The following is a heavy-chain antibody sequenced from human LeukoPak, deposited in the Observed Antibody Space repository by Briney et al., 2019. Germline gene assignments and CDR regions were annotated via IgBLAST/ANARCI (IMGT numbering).Heavy chain of an antibody. CDR1: GDSIGGSSYY. CDR2: IYYSGST. J-gene: IGHJ5*02. Sequence: SETLSLTCTVSGDSIGGSSYYWGWIRQAPGKGLEWIGSIYYSGSTYYNPSLRSRVTISLDTSKNQFSLKLNSVTAADTAVYYCARVPGIVLSPGTMWFDIWGQGTLVSVSS. CDR3: ARVPGIVLSPGTMWFDI. D-gene: IGHD2-2*01. V-gene: IGHV4-39*07.